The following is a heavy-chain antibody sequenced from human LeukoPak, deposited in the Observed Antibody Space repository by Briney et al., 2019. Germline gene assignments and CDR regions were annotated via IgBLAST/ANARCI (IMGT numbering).Heavy chain of an antibody. CDR2: ISAYNGNT. V-gene: IGHV1-18*01. J-gene: IGHJ4*02. Sequence: ASVKVSCKASGYTFTSYGISRVRQAPGQGLEWMGWISAYNGNTNDAQKLQGRVTMTTDTSTSTAYMELRSLRSDDTAVYYCARNPWFGEFEKFDYWGQGTLVTVSS. CDR3: ARNPWFGEFEKFDY. D-gene: IGHD3-10*01. CDR1: GYTFTSYG.